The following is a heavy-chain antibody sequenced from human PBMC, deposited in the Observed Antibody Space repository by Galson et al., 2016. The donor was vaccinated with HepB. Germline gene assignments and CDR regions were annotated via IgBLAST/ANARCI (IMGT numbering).Heavy chain of an antibody. CDR2: ISSGSSYI. D-gene: IGHD6-13*01. V-gene: IGHV3-21*01. Sequence: SLRLSCATSGFTFTRYNMNWVRQALGKGLEWVSSISSGSSYIYYADSVKGRFTISRDIVKKSLYLQMNSLRPEDTAVYYCARVREQQLLDAFDIWGQGTMVTVSS. CDR1: GFTFTRYN. CDR3: ARVREQQLLDAFDI. J-gene: IGHJ3*02.